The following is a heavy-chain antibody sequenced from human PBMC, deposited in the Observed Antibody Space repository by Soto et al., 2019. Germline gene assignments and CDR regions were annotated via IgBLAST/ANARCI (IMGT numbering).Heavy chain of an antibody. CDR2: INQDGSDK. V-gene: IGHV3-7*01. D-gene: IGHD3-16*01. J-gene: IGHJ4*02. CDR1: GLAFSTHW. Sequence: GGSLRLSCAASGLAFSTHWMTWVRQAPGKGLEWVANINQDGSDKYYVDSVKGRFTISRDNAKNSLYLQMNSLRVEDSALYFCATRTNNADHYVGVFDYWGQGALVPVSS. CDR3: ATRTNNADHYVGVFDY.